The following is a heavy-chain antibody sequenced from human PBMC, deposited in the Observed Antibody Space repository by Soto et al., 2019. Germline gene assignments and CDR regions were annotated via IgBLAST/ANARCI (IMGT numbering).Heavy chain of an antibody. Sequence: ASVKVSCKSSGYAFTGYYIHWVRQAPGQGLEWMGRINPNSGDTNYAQKFQGRVTMARDTSFSTAYMELSSLRSDDPAVYYCATRYSYFHFWGQGTLVTVSS. CDR2: INPNSGDT. J-gene: IGHJ4*02. D-gene: IGHD5-18*01. V-gene: IGHV1-2*06. CDR1: GYAFTGYY. CDR3: ATRYSYFHF.